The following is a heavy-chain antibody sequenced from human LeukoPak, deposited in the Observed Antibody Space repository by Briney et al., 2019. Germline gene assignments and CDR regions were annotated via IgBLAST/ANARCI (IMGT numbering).Heavy chain of an antibody. V-gene: IGHV3-9*03. CDR3: AKGGSYYELDY. D-gene: IGHD1-26*01. CDR2: ISWNSGSI. CDR1: GFTFEDYA. J-gene: IGHJ4*02. Sequence: GGSLRLSCVASGFTFEDYAMHWVRQAPGKGLEWVSGISWNSGSIGYADSVKGRFTIPRDNAKNSLYVQMNSLRAEDMALYYCAKGGSYYELDYWGQGTLVTVSS.